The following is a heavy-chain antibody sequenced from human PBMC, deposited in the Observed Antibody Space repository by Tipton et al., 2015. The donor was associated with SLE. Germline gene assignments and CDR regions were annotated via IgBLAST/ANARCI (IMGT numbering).Heavy chain of an antibody. CDR2: VNHSGST. CDR3: ARALAARFDY. V-gene: IGHV4-34*01. D-gene: IGHD6-6*01. Sequence: TLSLTCAVYGGSFSGYYWSWIRQPPGKGLEWIGEVNHSGSTNYNPSLKSRVTISVDTSKNQFSLKLSSVTAADTAVYYCARALAARFDYWGQGTLVTVSS. CDR1: GGSFSGYY. J-gene: IGHJ4*02.